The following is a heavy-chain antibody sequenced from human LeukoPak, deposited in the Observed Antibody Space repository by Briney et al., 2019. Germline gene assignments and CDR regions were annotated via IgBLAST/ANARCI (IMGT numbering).Heavy chain of an antibody. V-gene: IGHV3-74*03. CDR3: AREGRVSGYDFDC. Sequence: PEGSLRLSCAASGFTFSSYWMHWVRQAPGRGLVWVSRINSDGSSITYADSVKGRFTISRDNAKNTLYLQMNSLRVEDTAVYYCAREGRVSGYDFDCWGRGTLDTVSS. J-gene: IGHJ4*02. CDR2: INSDGSSI. D-gene: IGHD5-12*01. CDR1: GFTFSSYW.